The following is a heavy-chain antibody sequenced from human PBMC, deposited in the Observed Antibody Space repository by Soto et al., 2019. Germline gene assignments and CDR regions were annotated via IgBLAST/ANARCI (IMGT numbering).Heavy chain of an antibody. Sequence: EVQLAESGGGLVQPGGSLRLSCAASGFTFSSYGMSWVRQAPGKGLEWVANIKQDGSEKYYVDSVKGRFTISRDNAKNSLYMQMNSVRAEDTAVYYCARDSLGYCSSTSGYYYYYGMDVWGQGTTVTVSS. CDR3: ARDSLGYCSSTSGYYYYYGMDV. CDR1: GFTFSSYG. J-gene: IGHJ6*02. V-gene: IGHV3-7*03. CDR2: IKQDGSEK. D-gene: IGHD2-2*01.